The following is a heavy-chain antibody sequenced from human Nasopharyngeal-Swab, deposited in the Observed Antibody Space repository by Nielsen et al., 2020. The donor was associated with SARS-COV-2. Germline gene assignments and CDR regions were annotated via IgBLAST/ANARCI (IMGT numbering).Heavy chain of an antibody. CDR2: IIPIFGTA. CDR3: ARVGAVALKGWFDP. V-gene: IGHV1-69*06. CDR1: GYTFTGYY. J-gene: IGHJ5*02. D-gene: IGHD3-3*01. Sequence: SVKVSCKASGYTFTGYYMHWVRQAPGQGLEWMGGIIPIFGTANYAQKFQGRVTITADKSTSTAYMELSSLRSEDTAVYYCARVGAVALKGWFDPWGQGTLVTVSS.